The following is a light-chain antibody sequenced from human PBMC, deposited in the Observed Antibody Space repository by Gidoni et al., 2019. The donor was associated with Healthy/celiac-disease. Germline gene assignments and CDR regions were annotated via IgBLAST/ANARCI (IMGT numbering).Light chain of an antibody. CDR2: EGS. J-gene: IGLJ2*01. Sequence: QSALTQPAAVSGSPGQSITISCTGTSRAVGSYNLVPWYQQHPGKAPKLMMYEGSKRPSGVSNRFSGSKSGNTASLTISGLQAEDEADYYCCSYAGSSIVVFGGGTKLTVL. V-gene: IGLV2-23*01. CDR3: CSYAGSSIVV. CDR1: SRAVGSYNL.